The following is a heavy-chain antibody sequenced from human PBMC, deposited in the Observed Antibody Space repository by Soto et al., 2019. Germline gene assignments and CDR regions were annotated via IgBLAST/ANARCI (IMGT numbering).Heavy chain of an antibody. CDR1: GGSISNYY. J-gene: IGHJ4*02. D-gene: IGHD5-18*01. V-gene: IGHV4-59*08. Sequence: SDTLSLTCIVSGGSISNYYWSWIRQPPGKGLEWIGYIYYSGSTNYDPSLTSRVTISVDTSKNQFSLKLSSVTAADTAVYYCARHRYSYGVYYFDYWGQGTLVTVSS. CDR3: ARHRYSYGVYYFDY. CDR2: IYYSGST.